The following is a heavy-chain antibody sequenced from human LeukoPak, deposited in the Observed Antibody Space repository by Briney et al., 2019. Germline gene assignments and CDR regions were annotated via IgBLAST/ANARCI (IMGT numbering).Heavy chain of an antibody. J-gene: IGHJ6*03. CDR2: IYYSGST. Sequence: SETLSLTCTVSGGSISSYYWSWIRQPPGKGLEWIGYIYYSGSTNYNPSLKSRVTISVDTSKNQFSLKLSSVTAADTAVYYCARHRYYYRSGSYYGAPYYMDVWGKGTTVTISS. CDR1: GGSISSYY. CDR3: ARHRYYYRSGSYYGAPYYMDV. V-gene: IGHV4-59*08. D-gene: IGHD3-10*01.